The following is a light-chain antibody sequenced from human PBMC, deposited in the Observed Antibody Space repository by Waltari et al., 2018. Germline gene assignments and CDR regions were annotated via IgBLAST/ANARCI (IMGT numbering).Light chain of an antibody. CDR3: SSYAGRDILV. J-gene: IGLJ2*01. Sequence: QSALTQPPSASGSPGQSVAISCTGTSSDVGGYNYVSWYQQHPGKAPRLMIYEVYKRPAVVPDRFSGSKSGNTASLTVSGLQAEDEADYYCSSYAGRDILVFGGGTRLTVL. CDR1: SSDVGGYNY. V-gene: IGLV2-8*01. CDR2: EVY.